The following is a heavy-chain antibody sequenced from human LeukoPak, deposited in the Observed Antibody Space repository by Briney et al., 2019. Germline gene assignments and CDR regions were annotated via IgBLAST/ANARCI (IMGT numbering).Heavy chain of an antibody. CDR1: GFTFSSYS. J-gene: IGHJ5*02. CDR3: ARDASYDFWSGYYRVWFDP. D-gene: IGHD3-3*01. V-gene: IGHV3-21*01. CDR2: ISSSSSYI. Sequence: PGGSLRLSCAASGFTFSSYSMNWVRQAPGKGLEWVSSISSSSSYIYYADSVKGRFTISRDNAKNSLYLQMNSLRAEDTAVDYCARDASYDFWSGYYRVWFDPWGQGTLVTVSS.